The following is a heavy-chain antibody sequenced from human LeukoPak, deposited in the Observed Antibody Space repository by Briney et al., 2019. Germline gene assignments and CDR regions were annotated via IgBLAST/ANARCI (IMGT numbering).Heavy chain of an antibody. CDR1: GGSFSGYF. D-gene: IGHD6-6*01. CDR2: INRSGSN. J-gene: IGHJ5*02. Sequence: SETLSLTCAVYGGSFSGYFWSWFRQPPGKGLEWIGEINRSGSNNYNSSLSLKSRVTISVDTSKNQFSLNLSSVTAADTAVYYCAVSAAALCDPWGQGTLVTVSS. V-gene: IGHV4-34*01. CDR3: AVSAAALCDP.